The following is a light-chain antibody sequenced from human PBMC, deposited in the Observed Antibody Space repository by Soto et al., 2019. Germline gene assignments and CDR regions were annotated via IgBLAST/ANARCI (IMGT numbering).Light chain of an antibody. Sequence: QSVLTQPPSASGTPGQRVTIPCPGSSANIGRNIVNWYQHLPGTAPKLLIYSNNQRPSGVPDRFSGSRSGSSASLAISGLQSEDEADYYCSSWDDSLNGFVVFGGGTKLTVL. CDR3: SSWDDSLNGFVV. CDR2: SNN. J-gene: IGLJ2*01. V-gene: IGLV1-44*01. CDR1: SANIGRNI.